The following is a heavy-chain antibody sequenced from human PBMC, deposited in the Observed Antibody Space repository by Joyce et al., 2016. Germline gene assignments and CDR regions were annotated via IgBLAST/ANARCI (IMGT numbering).Heavy chain of an antibody. V-gene: IGHV1-3*01. D-gene: IGHD4-23*01. CDR2: IDAASSNS. CDR3: ARRSLRANSPFDF. CDR1: GYNFNTYS. Sequence: QVRLVQSASEMARPGDSVNISCKTSGYNFNTYSLYWLRQAPGHSFEVLGWIDAASSNSEDSPNLQGRVTMTRDTSATANSANIELRSLGVEDTAVIFCARRSLRANSPFDFWGHGTLVTVSS. J-gene: IGHJ4*01.